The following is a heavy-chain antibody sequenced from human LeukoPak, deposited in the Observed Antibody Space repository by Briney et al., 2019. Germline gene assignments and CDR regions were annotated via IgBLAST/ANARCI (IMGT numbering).Heavy chain of an antibody. J-gene: IGHJ4*02. CDR1: GFTFSSYA. V-gene: IGHV3-23*01. D-gene: IGHD2-15*01. Sequence: GGSLRLSCAASGFTFSSYAMSWVRQAPGKGLEWVSAISGSGGSTYYADSVKGRFTIPRDNSKNTLYLQMNSLRAEDTAVYYCAKTGGFPTYYFDYWGQGTLVTVSS. CDR3: AKTGGFPTYYFDY. CDR2: ISGSGGST.